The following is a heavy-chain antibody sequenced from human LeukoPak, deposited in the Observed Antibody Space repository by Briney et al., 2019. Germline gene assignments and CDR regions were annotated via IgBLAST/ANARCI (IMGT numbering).Heavy chain of an antibody. CDR3: ARDNNWGPDY. D-gene: IGHD7-27*01. Sequence: SETLSLTCTVSGDSVASGGYYWNWIRQPPGKGLEWIGYIYYSVSTNCNLSLKSRVTISVDTSENQFSLKLTSVTAADTAVYYCARDNNWGPDYWGQGTLVTVSS. CDR1: GDSVASGGYY. J-gene: IGHJ4*02. CDR2: IYYSVST. V-gene: IGHV4-61*08.